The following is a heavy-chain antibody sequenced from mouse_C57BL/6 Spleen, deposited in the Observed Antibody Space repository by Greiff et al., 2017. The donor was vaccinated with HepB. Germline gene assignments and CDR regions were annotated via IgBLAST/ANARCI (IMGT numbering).Heavy chain of an antibody. CDR2: INPGSGGT. Sequence: VQVVESGAELVRPGTSVKVSCKASGYAFTNYLIEWVKQRPGQGLEWIGVINPGSGGTNYNEKFKGKATLTADKSSSTAYMQLSSLTSEDSAVYFCAGSYGSNYFDYWGQGTTLTVSS. CDR1: GYAFTNYL. CDR3: AGSYGSNYFDY. J-gene: IGHJ2*01. V-gene: IGHV1-54*01. D-gene: IGHD1-1*01.